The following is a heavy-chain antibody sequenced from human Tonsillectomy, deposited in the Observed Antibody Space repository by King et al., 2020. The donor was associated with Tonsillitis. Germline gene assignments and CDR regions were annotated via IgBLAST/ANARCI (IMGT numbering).Heavy chain of an antibody. CDR2: ISSSVTTI. J-gene: IGHJ4*02. CDR1: GFTFRSYE. V-gene: IGHV3-48*03. D-gene: IGHD3-10*01. CDR3: ASRSKTWTDGPRFDY. Sequence: EVQLVESGGGLVQPGGSLRLSCVASGFTFRSYEMNWVRQAPGKGLEWISYISSSVTTIYYADSVKGRTTISRDNAKNSLFLQMYSLRAEDTAVYYCASRSKTWTDGPRFDYWGQGTLVTVSS.